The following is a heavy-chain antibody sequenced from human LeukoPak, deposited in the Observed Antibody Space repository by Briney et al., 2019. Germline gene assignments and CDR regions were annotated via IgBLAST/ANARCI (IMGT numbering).Heavy chain of an antibody. CDR2: INHSGSP. D-gene: IGHD4-17*01. CDR1: GGSFSGYY. J-gene: IGHJ4*02. Sequence: SETLSLTCAVYGGSFSGYYWSWIRQPPGKGLEWLGEINHSGSPNYNPSLKSRVTISVDTSKNQFSLKLSSVTAADTAVYYCARGWDYGDYLDYFDYWGQGTLVTVSS. V-gene: IGHV4-34*01. CDR3: ARGWDYGDYLDYFDY.